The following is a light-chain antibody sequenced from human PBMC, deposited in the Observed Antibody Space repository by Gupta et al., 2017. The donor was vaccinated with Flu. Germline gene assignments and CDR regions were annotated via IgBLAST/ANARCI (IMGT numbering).Light chain of an antibody. CDR1: QSLLHSNGYNS. CDR3: MQALQTPLT. J-gene: IGKJ4*01. CDR2: LGS. V-gene: IGKV2-28*01. Sequence: DIEMTRSLLPLPVTPGEPASISCRPSQSLLHSNGYNSMDWYLQKPGQSPQLLIYLGSNRASGVPDRFSGSGSGTDFTLKISRVEAEDVGVYYCMQALQTPLTFGGGTKVEIK.